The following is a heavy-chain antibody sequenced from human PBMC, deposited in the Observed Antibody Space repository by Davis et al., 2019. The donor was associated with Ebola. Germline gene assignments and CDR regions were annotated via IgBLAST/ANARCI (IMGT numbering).Heavy chain of an antibody. Sequence: GSLRLSCAASGFTFSDYYMSWIRQPPGKGLEWIGYIYYSGSTNYNPSLKSRVTISVDTSKNQFSLKLSSVTAADTAVYYCARGSSSWVYYGMDVWGQGTTVTVSS. D-gene: IGHD6-13*01. CDR1: GFTFSDYY. CDR3: ARGSSSWVYYGMDV. J-gene: IGHJ6*02. CDR2: IYYSGST. V-gene: IGHV4-59*12.